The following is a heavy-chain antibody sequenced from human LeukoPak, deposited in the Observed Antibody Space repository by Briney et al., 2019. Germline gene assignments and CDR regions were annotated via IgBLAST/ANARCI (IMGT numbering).Heavy chain of an antibody. Sequence: EPSETLSLTCTVSGVTISSSVGYRWSWVRQPAGKGLEWIGHVDNSGSANYNPSLRSRVTMSVDTSMNQFSLKLSSLTAADTAVYFCARDVDEMATIFGRFSYSYYMDVWGNGTTVTVPS. CDR1: GVTISSSVGYR. J-gene: IGHJ6*03. V-gene: IGHV4-61*09. CDR3: ARDVDEMATIFGRFSYSYYMDV. CDR2: VDNSGSA. D-gene: IGHD5-24*01.